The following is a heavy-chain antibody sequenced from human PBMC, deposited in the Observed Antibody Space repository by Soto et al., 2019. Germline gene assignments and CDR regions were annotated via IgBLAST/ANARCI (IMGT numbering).Heavy chain of an antibody. D-gene: IGHD3-22*01. J-gene: IGHJ4*02. Sequence: HPGGSLRLSCAASGFTFSSYSMNWVRQAPGKGLEWVSYISSSSSTIYYADPVKGRFTISRDNAKNSLYLQMNSLRDEDTAVYYCARAVESETHYYDSSGYSHWGQGTLVTVSS. CDR2: ISSSSSTI. V-gene: IGHV3-48*02. CDR1: GFTFSSYS. CDR3: ARAVESETHYYDSSGYSH.